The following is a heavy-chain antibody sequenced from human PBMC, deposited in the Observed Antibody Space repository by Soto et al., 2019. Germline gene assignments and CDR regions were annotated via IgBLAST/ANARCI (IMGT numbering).Heavy chain of an antibody. CDR1: GFTFSSYG. V-gene: IGHV3-30*03. Sequence: QVQLVESGGGVVQPGRSLRLSCAASGFTFSSYGMHWVRQAPGKGLEWVAVISYDGSNKYYADSVKGRFTISRDNSKNTLYLEMNSLRAEDTAGYYCAERQGPYGDFLDYWGQGTLVTVSS. CDR3: AERQGPYGDFLDY. CDR2: ISYDGSNK. J-gene: IGHJ4*02. D-gene: IGHD4-17*01.